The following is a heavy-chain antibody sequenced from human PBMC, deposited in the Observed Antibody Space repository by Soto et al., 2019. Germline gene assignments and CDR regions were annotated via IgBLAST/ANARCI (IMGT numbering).Heavy chain of an antibody. Sequence: ASVKVSCKASGYSFSTFAIHWVRQAPGQRLEWMGWINAGNGDTKYSEKFQGRVTITGRTSASTAYMDLSSLRSEDTAVYYCGTQGRTTTEFDFWGQGTLVTVSS. CDR3: GTQGRTTTEFDF. CDR1: GYSFSTFA. J-gene: IGHJ4*02. D-gene: IGHD4-4*01. CDR2: INAGNGDT. V-gene: IGHV1-3*01.